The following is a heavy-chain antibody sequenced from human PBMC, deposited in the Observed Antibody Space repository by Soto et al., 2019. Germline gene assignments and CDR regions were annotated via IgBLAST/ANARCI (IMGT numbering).Heavy chain of an antibody. CDR1: GYSFTSYA. J-gene: IGHJ6*02. V-gene: IGHV1-3*01. CDR2: INAGNGNT. Sequence: ASVKVSCKASGYSFTSYAMHWVRQAPGQRLEWMGWINAGNGNTKYSQKFQGRVTITRDTSASTAYMELSSLRSEDTAVYYCARDRPITMIVVVITRQNYGMDVWGQGTTVTVSS. CDR3: ARDRPITMIVVVITRQNYGMDV. D-gene: IGHD3-22*01.